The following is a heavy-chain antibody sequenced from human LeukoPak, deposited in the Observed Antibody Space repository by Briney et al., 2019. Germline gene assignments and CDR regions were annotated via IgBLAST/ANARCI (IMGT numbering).Heavy chain of an antibody. Sequence: GGSLRLSCAASGFTFSSYAMYWVRQAPGKGLEWVSGIFGSGGSTHYADSVKGRFTISRDNSKNTVYLQMNSLRAEDTAVYYCAKTTAGYSSGRFPGRPVDYWGQGTQVTVSS. CDR1: GFTFSSYA. V-gene: IGHV3-23*01. D-gene: IGHD6-19*01. CDR2: IFGSGGST. J-gene: IGHJ4*02. CDR3: AKTTAGYSSGRFPGRPVDY.